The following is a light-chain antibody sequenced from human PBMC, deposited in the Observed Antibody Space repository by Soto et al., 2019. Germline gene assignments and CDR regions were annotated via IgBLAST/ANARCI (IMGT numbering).Light chain of an antibody. CDR3: QQYNNWPPYT. Sequence: EIVMKQAAATLSVAPGERGTISCRASQSVSSGLSWYQQKPGQAPRLLIYGASTRATGIPARFSGSGSGTEFTLTISSLQSEDYAVYYCQQYNNWPPYTFGQGTKVDI. CDR2: GAS. J-gene: IGKJ2*01. CDR1: QSVSSG. V-gene: IGKV3-15*01.